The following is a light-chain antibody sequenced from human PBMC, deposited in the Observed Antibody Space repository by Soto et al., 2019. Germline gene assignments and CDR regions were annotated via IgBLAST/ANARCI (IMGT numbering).Light chain of an antibody. V-gene: IGLV4-69*01. CDR1: SGHSSYA. CDR2: LDSDGSH. CDR3: QTWGTGIHVV. Sequence: QSALTQSPSASASLGASVKLTCTLSSGHSSYAIAWHQQQPEKGPRYLMKLDSDGSHTKGDAIPDRFSGSSSGAERYLTISSLQSEDGADYYCQTWGTGIHVVFGGGTKLTVL. J-gene: IGLJ2*01.